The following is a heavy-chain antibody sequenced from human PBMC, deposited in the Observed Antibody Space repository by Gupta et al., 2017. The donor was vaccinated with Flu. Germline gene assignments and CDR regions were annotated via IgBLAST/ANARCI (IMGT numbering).Heavy chain of an antibody. J-gene: IGHJ4*02. CDR1: SLDFNSHE. Sequence: ELLLVESGVGLLQHVGYLISACTASSLDFNSHEMSWVRQAPGRGLEWVAFISSSAVTYYTDPVRGRFTISRDNANNLLYLQMSSLRGEDTAVYYCARGHWDNWGQGTLVTVSS. CDR3: ARGHWDN. CDR2: ISSSAVT. V-gene: IGHV3-48*03.